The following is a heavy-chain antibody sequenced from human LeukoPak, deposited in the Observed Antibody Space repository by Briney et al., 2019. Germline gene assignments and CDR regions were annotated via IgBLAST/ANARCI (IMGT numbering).Heavy chain of an antibody. CDR1: GFTFSSYR. CDR3: ARAGYCSSTSCSTVHYYYYGMDV. D-gene: IGHD2-2*01. Sequence: GGSLRLSCAASGFTFSSYRMNWVRQAPGKGLEWVSYIISSSSTIYYADSVKGRFTISRDNAKNSLYLQMNSLRDEDTAVYYCARAGYCSSTSCSTVHYYYYGMDVWGQGTTVTVSS. CDR2: IISSSSTI. V-gene: IGHV3-48*02. J-gene: IGHJ6*02.